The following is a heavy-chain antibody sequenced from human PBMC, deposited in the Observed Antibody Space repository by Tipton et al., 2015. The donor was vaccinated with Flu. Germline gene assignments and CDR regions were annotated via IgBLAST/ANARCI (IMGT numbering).Heavy chain of an antibody. CDR2: INQDGSVK. J-gene: IGHJ4*02. D-gene: IGHD6-13*01. Sequence: SLRLSCAASGFNLNSYWMSWVRQAPGKGLEWVANINQDGSVKYYVDSVKGRFTISRDDAKNSLYLQMNSLRAEDTAVYYCARAIAAAGSFWGQGTLVTVSS. CDR1: GFNLNSYW. CDR3: ARAIAAAGSF. V-gene: IGHV3-7*03.